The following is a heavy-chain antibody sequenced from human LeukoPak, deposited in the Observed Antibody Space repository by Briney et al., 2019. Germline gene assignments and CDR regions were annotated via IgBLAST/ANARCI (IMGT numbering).Heavy chain of an antibody. J-gene: IGHJ3*01. CDR2: INRDGSST. D-gene: IGHD1-1*01. CDR3: ARDSGTDDAFDV. V-gene: IGHV3-74*01. Sequence: GGSPRLSCAASGFTFSSYWMHWVRQAPGKGLVWVSRINRDGSSTSYADSVKGRFTISRDNAKNTLDLQMNSLRAEDTAVYYCARDSGTDDAFDVWGQGTMVTVSS. CDR1: GFTFSSYW.